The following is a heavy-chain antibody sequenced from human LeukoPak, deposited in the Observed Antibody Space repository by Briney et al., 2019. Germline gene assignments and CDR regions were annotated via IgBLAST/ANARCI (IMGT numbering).Heavy chain of an antibody. J-gene: IGHJ6*04. CDR1: GCTFGDYA. Sequence: GGSLRLSCTASGCTFGDYAMSWVRQAPGKGLEWVGFIRSKAYGGTTEYAASVKGRFTISRDDSKSIAYLQMNSLKTEDTAVYYCTRDRVLWFGELSYYYGMDVWGKGTTVTVSS. D-gene: IGHD3-10*01. CDR3: TRDRVLWFGELSYYYGMDV. V-gene: IGHV3-49*04. CDR2: IRSKAYGGTT.